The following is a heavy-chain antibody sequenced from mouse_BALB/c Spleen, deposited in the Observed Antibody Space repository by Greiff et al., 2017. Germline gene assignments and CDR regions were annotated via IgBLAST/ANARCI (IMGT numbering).Heavy chain of an antibody. CDR1: GFTFSSYA. CDR2: ISSGGSYT. D-gene: IGHD1-1*01. CDR3: ARLSYYYGLDY. J-gene: IGHJ2*01. V-gene: IGHV5-9-4*01. Sequence: EVQLVESGGGLVKPGGSLKLSCAASGFTFSSYAMSWVRQSPEKRLEWVAEISSGGSYTYYPDTVTGRFTISRDNAKNTLYLEMSSLRSEDTAMYYCARLSYYYGLDYWGQGTTLTVSS.